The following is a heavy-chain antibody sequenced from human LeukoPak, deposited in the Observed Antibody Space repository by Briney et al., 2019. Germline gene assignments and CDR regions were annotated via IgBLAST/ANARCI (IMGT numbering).Heavy chain of an antibody. CDR2: TRKKPNGNTT. V-gene: IGHV3-72*01. D-gene: IGHD2-21*01. J-gene: IGHJ4*02. CDR3: VRVRHGDCFDF. Sequence: GGSLRLSCAASGLSITDHYMDWVRQAPGKGLEWVGSTRKKPNGNTTDSGTSVKGRFIGSRDDSENSLYLQMNGLKPEDTAVYDCVRVRHGDCFDFWGQGTLISVSS. CDR1: GLSITDHY.